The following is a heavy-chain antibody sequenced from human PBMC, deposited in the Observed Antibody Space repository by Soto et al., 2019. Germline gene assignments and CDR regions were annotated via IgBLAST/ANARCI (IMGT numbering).Heavy chain of an antibody. D-gene: IGHD2-2*02. Sequence: QVQLVQSGAEVKKPGASVKVSCQASGYSFTTYDIHWVRQAAGQGLEWMGWVNPKSGGTDYAQKFRGRVSMTSNSSISTAYMQLSALTSEDTAVYYCARPYCDATSCFTDWLDPWGPGTLVTVSS. J-gene: IGHJ5*02. CDR2: VNPKSGGT. V-gene: IGHV1-8*01. CDR3: ARPYCDATSCFTDWLDP. CDR1: GYSFTTYD.